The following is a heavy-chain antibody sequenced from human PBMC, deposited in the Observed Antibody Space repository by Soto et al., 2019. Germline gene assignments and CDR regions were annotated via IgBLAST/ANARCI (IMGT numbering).Heavy chain of an antibody. CDR1: GFSLSTSGVG. D-gene: IGHD7-27*01. CDR3: AHLTGDWDAFDI. Sequence: QITLKESGPTLVKPTQTLTLTCTFSGFSLSTSGVGVGWIRQPPGKALEWLALIYWDDDKRYSPSLKSRLTITKDTSKNQVVLTTTNMDPVDTATYFCAHLTGDWDAFDIWGQGTMVTVSS. V-gene: IGHV2-5*02. J-gene: IGHJ3*02. CDR2: IYWDDDK.